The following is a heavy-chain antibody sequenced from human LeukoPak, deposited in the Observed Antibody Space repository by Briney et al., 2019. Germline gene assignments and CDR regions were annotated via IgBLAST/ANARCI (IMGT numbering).Heavy chain of an antibody. CDR2: IYYSGST. D-gene: IGHD3-9*01. J-gene: IGHJ4*02. CDR1: GGSISSYY. CDR3: ARTYYDILTGYFHFDY. V-gene: IGHV4-59*08. Sequence: SETLSLTCTVSGGSISSYYWSWIRQPPGKGLEWIGYIYYSGSTNYNLSLKSRVTISVDTSKNQFSLKLSSVTAADTAVYYCARTYYDILTGYFHFDYWGQGTLVTVSS.